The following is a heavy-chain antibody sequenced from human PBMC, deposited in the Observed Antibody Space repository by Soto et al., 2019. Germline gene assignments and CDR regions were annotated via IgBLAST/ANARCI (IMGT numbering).Heavy chain of an antibody. CDR1: GFTFSSYG. CDR2: ISESGGTT. D-gene: IGHD6-19*01. Sequence: EVQLLESGGGSAQPGGSVRLSCAASGFTFSSYGMSWVRQAPGKGLEWVSAISESGGTTYYADSVKGRFTISRDNSKNTLYLQMNSLRAEDTAVYYCTKGGRYSGWFDWGQGTLVIVSS. V-gene: IGHV3-23*01. CDR3: TKGGRYSGWFD. J-gene: IGHJ4*02.